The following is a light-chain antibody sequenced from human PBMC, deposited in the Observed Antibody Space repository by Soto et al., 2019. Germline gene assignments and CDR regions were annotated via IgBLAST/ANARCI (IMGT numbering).Light chain of an antibody. CDR3: QQRSKWPLT. J-gene: IGKJ4*01. V-gene: IGKV3-11*01. Sequence: EIVLTQSPATRSLSPGERATLSCRASESISSYLAWYQQRPGQAPSLLIYDASNRATGIPARFSGSGSGTDLTLTIDNLEPEDFAVYYCQQRSKWPLTFGGGTKVEI. CDR1: ESISSY. CDR2: DAS.